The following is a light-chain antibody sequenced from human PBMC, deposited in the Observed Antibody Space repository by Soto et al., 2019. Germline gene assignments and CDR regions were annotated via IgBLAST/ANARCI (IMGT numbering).Light chain of an antibody. J-gene: IGKJ2*01. CDR3: QQDAGSPPYT. Sequence: DIVLTQSPGTLYFSPGERATLSCRASQGVSSSYLAWYQQKPGQAPRLLIFGASTRATGIPDRFSGSGSGTDFTLTISRLEPEDFAVYYCQQDAGSPPYTFGQGTKLEIK. V-gene: IGKV3-20*01. CDR1: QGVSSSY. CDR2: GAS.